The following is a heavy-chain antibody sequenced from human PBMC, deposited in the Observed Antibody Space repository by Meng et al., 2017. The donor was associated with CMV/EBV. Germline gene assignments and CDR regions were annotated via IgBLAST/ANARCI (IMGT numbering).Heavy chain of an antibody. J-gene: IGHJ6*02. CDR3: AREGGENFGVIITYYYYYGMDV. CDR2: ISSSSSDT. CDR1: GFTFSSYS. V-gene: IGHV3-21*01. Sequence: GGSLRLSCAASGFTFSSYSMNWVRQAPGKGLEWVSSISSSSSDTYYADSVKGRFTISRDNAKNSLYLQMNSLRAEDTAVYYCAREGGENFGVIITYYYYYGMDVWGQGTTVTVSS. D-gene: IGHD3-3*01.